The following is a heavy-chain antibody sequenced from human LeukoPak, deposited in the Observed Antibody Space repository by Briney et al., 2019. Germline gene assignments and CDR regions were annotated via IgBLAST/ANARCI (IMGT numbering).Heavy chain of an antibody. D-gene: IGHD5-12*01. Sequence: GASVEVSCKASGYTFSSYGISWVRQAPGQGLEWMGWISAYNGNTNYAQKVQGRVTMTTDTSTSTAYMEVKSLRSDDTAVYYCARSGAYGYYYYYYYMDVWGKGTTVTVSS. CDR2: ISAYNGNT. J-gene: IGHJ6*03. V-gene: IGHV1-18*01. CDR3: ARSGAYGYYYYYYYMDV. CDR1: GYTFSSYG.